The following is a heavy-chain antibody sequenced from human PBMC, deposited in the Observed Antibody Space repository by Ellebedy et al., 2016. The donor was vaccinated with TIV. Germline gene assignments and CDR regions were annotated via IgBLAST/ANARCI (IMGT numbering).Heavy chain of an antibody. CDR3: ARLLSSASSAVDY. V-gene: IGHV5-51*01. D-gene: IGHD3-22*01. CDR1: GYSFTSFW. Sequence: KVSCKGSGYSFTSFWIGWVRQMPGKGLEWMGIIWPGDSDTRYSPSFQGQVTISADKSIYTAYLQWSSLKASDTAMYYCARLLSSASSAVDYWGQGALVTVSS. J-gene: IGHJ4*02. CDR2: IWPGDSDT.